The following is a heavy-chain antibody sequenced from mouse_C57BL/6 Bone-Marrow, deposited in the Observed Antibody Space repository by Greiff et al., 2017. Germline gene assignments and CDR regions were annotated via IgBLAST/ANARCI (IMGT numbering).Heavy chain of an antibody. CDR2: ISSGSSTI. CDR1: GFTFSDYG. V-gene: IGHV5-17*01. CDR3: ARTSVVGDAMAY. J-gene: IGHJ4*01. Sequence: VQLMESGGGLVKPGGSLKLSCAASGFTFSDYGMHWVRQAPEKGLEWVAYISSGSSTIYYAATVTGRFTISRYNAKNTLFLQLTSLRSNDTAMYYCARTSVVGDAMAYWGQGTSVTVSS. D-gene: IGHD1-1*01.